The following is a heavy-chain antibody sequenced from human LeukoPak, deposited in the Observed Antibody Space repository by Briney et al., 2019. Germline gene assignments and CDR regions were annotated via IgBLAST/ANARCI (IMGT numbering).Heavy chain of an antibody. CDR1: GFTFSSYS. CDR2: ISSSSSYI. V-gene: IGHV3-21*01. J-gene: IGHJ4*02. CDR3: ARDPGSMVRGVHDY. Sequence: GGSLRLSCAASGFTFSSYSMNWVRQAPGKGLEWVSSISSSSSYIYYADSVKGRFTISRDNAKNSLYLQMNSLRAEDTAVYYCARDPGSMVRGVHDYWGQGTLVTVSS. D-gene: IGHD3-10*01.